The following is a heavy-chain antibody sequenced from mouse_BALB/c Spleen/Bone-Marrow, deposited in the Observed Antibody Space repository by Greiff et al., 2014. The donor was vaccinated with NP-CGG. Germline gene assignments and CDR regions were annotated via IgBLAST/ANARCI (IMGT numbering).Heavy chain of an antibody. Sequence: VQLQQSGPSVVKPSQTLSLTCSVTGDSITSGFWNWIRKFPGNKLEYMGYISYSGTTYYNPSLKSRISLTRDTSKNQYYLQLISVTTEDTATYFCARWDFGNHYAMDYWGQGTSVTVSS. J-gene: IGHJ4*01. CDR3: ARWDFGNHYAMDY. CDR2: ISYSGTT. CDR1: GDSITSGF. D-gene: IGHD2-1*01. V-gene: IGHV3-8*02.